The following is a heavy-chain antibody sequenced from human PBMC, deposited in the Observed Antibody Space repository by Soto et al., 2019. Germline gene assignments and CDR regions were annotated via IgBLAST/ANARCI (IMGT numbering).Heavy chain of an antibody. Sequence: GGSLRLSCEASGSTFSSYAMSWVRQAPGKGLEWVSAISGSGGSTYYADSVKGRFTISRDNSKNTLYLQMNSLRAEDTAVYYCAKIMTTVYYFDYWGQGTLVTVSS. J-gene: IGHJ4*02. CDR2: ISGSGGST. V-gene: IGHV3-23*01. CDR3: AKIMTTVYYFDY. D-gene: IGHD4-17*01. CDR1: GSTFSSYA.